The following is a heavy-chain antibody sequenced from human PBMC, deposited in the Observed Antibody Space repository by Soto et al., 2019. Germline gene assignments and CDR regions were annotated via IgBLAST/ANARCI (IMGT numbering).Heavy chain of an antibody. Sequence: SVKVSCKASGYTFTAYYMHWVRQAPGQGLEWMGGIIPIFGTASYAQKFQGRVTITADESTSTAYMELSSLRSEDTAVYYCARGHYSSSSSPDWFDPWAQGTLVTVSS. CDR2: IIPIFGTA. V-gene: IGHV1-69*13. D-gene: IGHD6-6*01. J-gene: IGHJ5*02. CDR3: ARGHYSSSSSPDWFDP. CDR1: GYTFTAYY.